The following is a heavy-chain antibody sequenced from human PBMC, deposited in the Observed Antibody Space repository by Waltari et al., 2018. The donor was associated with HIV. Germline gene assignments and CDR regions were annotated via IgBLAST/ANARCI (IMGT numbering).Heavy chain of an antibody. CDR2: MSHKGAKT. J-gene: IGHJ4*02. Sequence: DVELLESGGDLVQPGGSLRLSCAASGFTFSDYALTWVRQAPGKGLVGVSTMSHKGAKTFDAESVNVRFTVSSDNLKKTLYLQMNSLRVEDTALYYCARDLMYFYDSSGHYPEFDYWGRGALVSVSS. V-gene: IGHV3-23*01. CDR3: ARDLMYFYDSSGHYPEFDY. D-gene: IGHD3-22*01. CDR1: GFTFSDYA.